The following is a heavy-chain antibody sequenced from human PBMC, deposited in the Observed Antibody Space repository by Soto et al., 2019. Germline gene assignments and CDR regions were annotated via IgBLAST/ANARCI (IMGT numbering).Heavy chain of an antibody. CDR2: IYSDGST. V-gene: IGHV3-53*01. CDR1: VFSVSNNY. D-gene: IGHD6-6*01. Sequence: EVQLVESGGGLIQPGGSLRLSCVASVFSVSNNYMSWVRQAPGKGLEWVSVIYSDGSTYYADSVKGRFTISRDNSRNTVYLQTNSLRVEDTAVYYCARGGGVAVRPHYYYCGMDVWGKGTTVTVSS. CDR3: ARGGGVAVRPHYYYCGMDV. J-gene: IGHJ6*04.